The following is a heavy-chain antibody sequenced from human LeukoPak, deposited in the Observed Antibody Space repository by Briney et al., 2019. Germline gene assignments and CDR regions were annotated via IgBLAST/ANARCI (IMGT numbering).Heavy chain of an antibody. Sequence: GESLKISCRASGYIFTKYWIGWVRRMPGKGLEWIGIIYPGDSDTRYSPSFQGQVTMSVDESITTTYLQWSSLKASDTAIYYCARAGYCNHVNCYPFGMDVWGQGTTVTVSS. D-gene: IGHD2-15*01. V-gene: IGHV5-51*01. J-gene: IGHJ6*02. CDR3: ARAGYCNHVNCYPFGMDV. CDR1: GYIFTKYW. CDR2: IYPGDSDT.